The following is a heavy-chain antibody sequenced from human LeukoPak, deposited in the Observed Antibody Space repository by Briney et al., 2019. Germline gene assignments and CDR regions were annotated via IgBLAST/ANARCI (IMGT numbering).Heavy chain of an antibody. D-gene: IGHD6-13*01. CDR2: ISAYNGNT. V-gene: IGHV1-18*01. J-gene: IGHJ4*02. CDR1: GYTFTSYG. Sequence: ASVKVSCKASGYTFTSYGISWVRQAPGQGLEWMGWISAYNGNTNYAQKLQGRVTMTTDTSTSTAYMELRSLRSDDTAVYYCARDWGMGFPGSWYEYWGQGTLVTVSS. CDR3: ARDWGMGFPGSWYEY.